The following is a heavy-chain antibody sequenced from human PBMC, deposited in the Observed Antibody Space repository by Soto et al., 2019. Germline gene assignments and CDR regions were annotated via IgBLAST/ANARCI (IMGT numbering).Heavy chain of an antibody. D-gene: IGHD3-3*02. J-gene: IGHJ4*02. CDR3: ARAEVGIYYFDY. Sequence: QVQLQESGPGLVKPSETLSLTCTVSGGSVSSGSYYWSWIRQPPGKGLEWIGYIYYSGSTNYNPSLMSRVTISVDTSKNQFSLKLSSVTAADTAVYYCARAEVGIYYFDYWGQGTLVTVSS. V-gene: IGHV4-61*01. CDR1: GGSVSSGSYY. CDR2: IYYSGST.